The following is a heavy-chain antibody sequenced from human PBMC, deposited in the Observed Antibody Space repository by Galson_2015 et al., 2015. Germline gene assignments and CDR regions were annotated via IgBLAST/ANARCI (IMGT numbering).Heavy chain of an antibody. CDR1: GGTFSSYT. D-gene: IGHD2-15*01. J-gene: IGHJ6*02. CDR2: IIPILGIA. Sequence: SVKVSCKASGGTFSSYTISWVRQAPGQGLEWLGRIIPILGIANYAQKFQGRVTITADKSTSTAYMELSSLRSEDTAVYYCAREPDIVVVAAGDYYGMDVWGQGTTVTVSS. V-gene: IGHV1-69*04. CDR3: AREPDIVVVAAGDYYGMDV.